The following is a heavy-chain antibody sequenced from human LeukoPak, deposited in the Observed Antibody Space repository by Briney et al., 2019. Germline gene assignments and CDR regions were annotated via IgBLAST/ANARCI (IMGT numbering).Heavy chain of an antibody. CDR2: ISETGRST. CDR3: AKDPWGTPSNWFDS. D-gene: IGHD7-27*01. CDR1: GFTFSNYA. V-gene: IGHV3-23*01. Sequence: PGGSLGLSCAASGFTFSNYALSWVRQAPGKGLEWVSGISETGRSTSYADSVKGRFTISRDNSKRTYLQMNSLSADDTAVYYCAKDPWGTPSNWFDSWGQGTLVTASS. J-gene: IGHJ5*01.